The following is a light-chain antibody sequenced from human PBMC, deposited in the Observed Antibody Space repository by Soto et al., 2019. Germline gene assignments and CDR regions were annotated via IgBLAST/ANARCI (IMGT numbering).Light chain of an antibody. Sequence: DIQMTQSPSSLSASVGDRVTITCRASQSISSYVNWYQQKPGKAPQLLIYAASSLQSGVPSRFSGGGSGTDFTLTISSLQPEDFASYYCQQSYSNPLNFGGGTKVDIK. J-gene: IGKJ4*01. CDR3: QQSYSNPLN. CDR1: QSISSY. CDR2: AAS. V-gene: IGKV1-39*01.